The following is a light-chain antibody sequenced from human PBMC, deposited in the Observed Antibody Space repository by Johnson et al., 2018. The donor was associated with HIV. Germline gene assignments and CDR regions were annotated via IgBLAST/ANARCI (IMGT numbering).Light chain of an antibody. CDR1: SSTIGNNY. Sequence: QSVLTQPPSVSAAPGQKVTISCSGRSSTIGNNYVSWYQVLPGAAPKLLIYKNNERPSGIPDRFSGSKSGTSATLGITGLQTGDEADYYCGTWDTSLSAGGVFGTGTKVTVL. CDR3: GTWDTSLSAGGV. J-gene: IGLJ1*01. V-gene: IGLV1-51*02. CDR2: KNN.